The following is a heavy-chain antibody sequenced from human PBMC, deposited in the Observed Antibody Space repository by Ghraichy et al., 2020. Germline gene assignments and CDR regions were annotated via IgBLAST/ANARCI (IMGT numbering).Heavy chain of an antibody. D-gene: IGHD6-19*01. CDR2: ISYDGSKK. J-gene: IGHJ6*02. V-gene: IGHV3-30*18. CDR1: GFTFTNFG. CDR3: AKDRSGWDASLSYFYYGMDV. Sequence: GGSLRLSCAASGFTFTNFGMHWVRQAPGKGLEWVALISYDGSKKYYTDSVKGRFTISRDNSKTTLYLQVNSLRVEDTAIYYCAKDRSGWDASLSYFYYGMDVWGQGNTVTVSS.